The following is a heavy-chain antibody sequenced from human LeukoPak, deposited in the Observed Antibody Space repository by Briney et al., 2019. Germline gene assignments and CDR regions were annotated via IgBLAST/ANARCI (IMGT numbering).Heavy chain of an antibody. CDR1: GFTFSSYW. D-gene: IGHD5-18*01. Sequence: GGSLRLSCAASGFTFSSYWMSWVRQAPGKGLEWVANIKKDGSEKYYVDSVKGRFTISRDSAKTLLYLQMISLRAEDTAVYYCARHLSGVTGYTYGRGIDYWGQGTLVTVSS. CDR2: IKKDGSEK. CDR3: ARHLSGVTGYTYGRGIDY. V-gene: IGHV3-7*01. J-gene: IGHJ4*02.